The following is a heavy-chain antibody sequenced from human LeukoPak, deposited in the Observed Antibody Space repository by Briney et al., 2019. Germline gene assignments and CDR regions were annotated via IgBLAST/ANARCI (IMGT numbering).Heavy chain of an antibody. CDR2: INPSGGST. Sequence: ASVKVSCKASGYTFTSYGISWVRQAPGQGLEWMGIINPSGGSTSYAQNFQGRVTMTTDTSTSTAYMELRSLRSDDTAVYYCARARYLTGSRDDAFDIWGQGTVVTVSS. CDR1: GYTFTSYG. D-gene: IGHD1-26*01. CDR3: ARARYLTGSRDDAFDI. V-gene: IGHV1-18*01. J-gene: IGHJ3*02.